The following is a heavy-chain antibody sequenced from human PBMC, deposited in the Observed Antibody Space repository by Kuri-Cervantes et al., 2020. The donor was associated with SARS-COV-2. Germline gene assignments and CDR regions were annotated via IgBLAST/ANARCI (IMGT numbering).Heavy chain of an antibody. V-gene: IGHV1-69*05. CDR3: ATFDMYSRGTVFDTPWDV. D-gene: IGHD6-19*01. Sequence: SVKVSCKASGGTFSSYAISWVRQAPGQGLEWTGGIIPIFGTANYAQKFQGRVTITTDESTSTAYMELSSLRSEDTAVYYCATFDMYSRGTVFDTPWDVWGQGTLVTVSS. J-gene: IGHJ4*02. CDR2: IIPIFGTA. CDR1: GGTFSSYA.